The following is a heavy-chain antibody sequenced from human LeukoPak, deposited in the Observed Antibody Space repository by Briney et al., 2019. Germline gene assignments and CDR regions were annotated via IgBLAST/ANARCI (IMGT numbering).Heavy chain of an antibody. V-gene: IGHV1-69*02. D-gene: IGHD3-3*01. CDR2: IIPILGIA. Sequence: ASVKVSCKASGGTFSSYTISWVRQAPGQGLEWMGRIIPILGIANYAQKFQGRVTITADKSTSTAYMELSSLRSEDTAVYYCARGSVFGVVIITHWGQGTLVTVSS. J-gene: IGHJ4*02. CDR3: ARGSVFGVVIITH. CDR1: GGTFSSYT.